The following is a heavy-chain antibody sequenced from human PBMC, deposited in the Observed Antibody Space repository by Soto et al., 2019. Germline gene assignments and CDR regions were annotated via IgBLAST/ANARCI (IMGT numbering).Heavy chain of an antibody. V-gene: IGHV4-31*03. Sequence: SETLSLTCNVSGCSISSGGYYWSWIRQPPGKGLEWIGYIYYSGSTYYNPSLKSRVTISVDTSKNQFSLKLSSVTAADTAVYYCARDSTGGAMVRNYYGMDVWGQGTTVT. J-gene: IGHJ6*02. D-gene: IGHD5-18*01. CDR1: GCSISSGGYY. CDR3: ARDSTGGAMVRNYYGMDV. CDR2: IYYSGST.